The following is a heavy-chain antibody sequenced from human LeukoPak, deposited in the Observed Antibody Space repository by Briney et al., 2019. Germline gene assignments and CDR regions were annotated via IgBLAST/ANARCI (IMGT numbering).Heavy chain of an antibody. V-gene: IGHV4-39*01. Sequence: SETLSLTCTVSGGSISSGSYYWSWIRQPPGKGLEWIGEINHSGSTNYNPSLKNRVTISVDTSRNQFSLKLSSVTAADTAMYYCARHQTKNIVLLWFGGLDYWGQGTLVSVSS. CDR3: ARHQTKNIVLLWFGGLDY. J-gene: IGHJ4*02. CDR1: GGSISSGSYY. CDR2: INHSGST. D-gene: IGHD3-10*01.